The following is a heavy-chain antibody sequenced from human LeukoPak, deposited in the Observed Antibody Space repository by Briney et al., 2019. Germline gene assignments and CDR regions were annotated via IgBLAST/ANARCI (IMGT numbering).Heavy chain of an antibody. J-gene: IGHJ4*02. CDR2: INAGNGNT. CDR1: GYTFTSYA. V-gene: IGHV1-3*01. CDR3: ARVVGDNRYFDY. Sequence: ASVQVSCKASGYTFTSYAMHWVRQAPGQRLEWMGWINAGNGNTKYSQKFQGRVTITRDTSASTAYMELSSLRSDDTAVYYCARVVGDNRYFDYWGQGTLVTVSS. D-gene: IGHD3-10*01.